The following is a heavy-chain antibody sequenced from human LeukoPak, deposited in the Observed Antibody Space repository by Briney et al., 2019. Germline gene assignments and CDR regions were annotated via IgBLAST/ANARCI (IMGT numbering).Heavy chain of an antibody. J-gene: IGHJ4*02. CDR3: ARGTTGLDY. D-gene: IGHD4-17*01. V-gene: IGHV3-7*01. CDR1: GFTFSNYW. Sequence: PGGSLRLSCAASGFTFSNYWMSWVRQAPGKGLEWVANIKQDGSEKYYVDSVKGRFTISRDNAKNSLYLEMNSLRAEDTAVYYCARGTTGLDYWGQGTLVTVSS. CDR2: IKQDGSEK.